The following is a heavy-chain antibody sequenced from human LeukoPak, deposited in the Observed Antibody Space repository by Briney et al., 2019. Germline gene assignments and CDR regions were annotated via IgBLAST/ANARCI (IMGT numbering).Heavy chain of an antibody. CDR2: IYYSGST. Sequence: PSETLSLTCTVSGGSISSYYWSWIRQPPGKGLEWIGYIYYSGSTNYNPSLKSRVTISVDTSKNQFSLKLSSVTAADTAVYYCARLKGRSYSSSWYVRGWFDPWGQGTLVTVSS. J-gene: IGHJ5*02. CDR3: ARLKGRSYSSSWYVRGWFDP. D-gene: IGHD6-13*01. CDR1: GGSISSYY. V-gene: IGHV4-59*12.